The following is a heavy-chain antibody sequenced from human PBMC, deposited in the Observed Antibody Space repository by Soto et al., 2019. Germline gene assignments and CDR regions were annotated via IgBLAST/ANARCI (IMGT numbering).Heavy chain of an antibody. V-gene: IGHV3-13*05. CDR2: IGVPGDP. Sequence: EVQLVESGGGLVQPWGSLRLSCAASGFTLSSYDMHWVRQAAGKTLEWVSAIGVPGDPFYPDSVKGRFTISRENARNSLYLQMNSLRAGDTAVYYCARGQRAEAGSWYFDSWGQGTLVTVSS. D-gene: IGHD6-13*01. CDR1: GFTLSSYD. CDR3: ARGQRAEAGSWYFDS. J-gene: IGHJ4*02.